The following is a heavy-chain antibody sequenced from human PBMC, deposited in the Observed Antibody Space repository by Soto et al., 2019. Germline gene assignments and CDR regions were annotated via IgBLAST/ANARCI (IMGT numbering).Heavy chain of an antibody. CDR3: ARVAARSGWYGVDP. Sequence: PSETLSLTCAVSGGSISSSNWWSWVRQPPGKGLEWIGEIYHSGSTNYNPPLKSRVTISVDKSKNQFSLKLSSVTAADTAVYYCARVAARSGWYGVDPWGQGTLVTVSS. CDR1: GGSISSSNW. D-gene: IGHD6-19*01. V-gene: IGHV4-4*02. CDR2: IYHSGST. J-gene: IGHJ5*02.